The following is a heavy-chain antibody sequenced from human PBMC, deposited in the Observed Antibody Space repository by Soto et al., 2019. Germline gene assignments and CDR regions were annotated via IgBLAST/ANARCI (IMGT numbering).Heavy chain of an antibody. J-gene: IGHJ4*02. V-gene: IGHV3-30-3*01. CDR3: ARDLPYYYDSSGYPQLGFDY. CDR2: ISYDGSNK. Sequence: QVQLVESGGGVVQPGRSLRLSCAASGFTFSSYAMHWVRQAPGKGLEWVAVISYDGSNKYYADSVKGRFTISRDNSKNTLYLQMNSLRAEDTAVYYCARDLPYYYDSSGYPQLGFDYWGQGTLVTVSS. CDR1: GFTFSSYA. D-gene: IGHD3-22*01.